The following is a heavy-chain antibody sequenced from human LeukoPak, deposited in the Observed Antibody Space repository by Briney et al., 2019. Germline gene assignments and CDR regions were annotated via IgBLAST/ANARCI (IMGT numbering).Heavy chain of an antibody. CDR1: GGSISSGGYY. CDR3: ARVVRQVRGVIIGWSYDVGNWFDP. CDR2: IYYSGST. V-gene: IGHV4-31*03. Sequence: TLSLTCTVSGGSISSGGYYWSWIRQHPGKGLEWIGYIYYSGSTYYNPSLKSRVTISVDTSKNQFSLKLSSVTAADTAVYYCARVVRQVRGVIIGWSYDVGNWFDPWGQGTLVTVSS. J-gene: IGHJ5*02. D-gene: IGHD3-10*01.